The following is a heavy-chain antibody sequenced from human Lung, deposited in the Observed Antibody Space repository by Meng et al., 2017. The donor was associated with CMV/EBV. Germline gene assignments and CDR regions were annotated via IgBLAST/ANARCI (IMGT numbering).Heavy chain of an antibody. Sequence: SCAASGFTFSDYYMSWIRQAPGKGLEWFSYISNSGTTIYYTDPVKGRFTISRDNAENSLYLQMNSLRVEDTAVYYCARARDRSVPGRFDPWGHGTXVTVSS. D-gene: IGHD3-10*02. J-gene: IGHJ5*02. CDR2: ISNSGTTI. CDR1: GFTFSDYY. CDR3: ARARDRSVPGRFDP. V-gene: IGHV3-11*01.